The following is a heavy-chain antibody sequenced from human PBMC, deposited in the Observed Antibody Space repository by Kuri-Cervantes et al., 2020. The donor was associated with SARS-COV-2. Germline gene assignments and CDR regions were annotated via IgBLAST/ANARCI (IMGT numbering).Heavy chain of an antibody. CDR3: AKDRFGVHDV. J-gene: IGHJ6*02. Sequence: GESLKISCTASGFNFSRTDMHWVRQTPGRGLEWVAVISYDGRKKKCVPSGKGRFTISRDNSQNTLYLQVKSLKSEDTAIYYCAKDRFGVHDVWGQGTTVTVSS. V-gene: IGHV3-30*18. D-gene: IGHD2-8*01. CDR1: GFNFSRTD. CDR2: ISYDGRKK.